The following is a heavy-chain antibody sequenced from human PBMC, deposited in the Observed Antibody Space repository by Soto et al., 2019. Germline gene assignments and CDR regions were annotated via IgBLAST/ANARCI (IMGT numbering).Heavy chain of an antibody. Sequence: EVQLVESGGGLIQPGGSLRLSCAASGFTFSSNDMNWVRQAPGKGLEWVSLLYSGGSTYYADSVKGRFTISRDNSKNTLYLQMSSLIAEDTAVYYCATSPLLPGAPWCQGTMVTVSS. D-gene: IGHD3-22*01. CDR1: GFTFSSND. J-gene: IGHJ3*01. CDR3: ATSPLLPGAP. V-gene: IGHV3-53*01. CDR2: LYSGGST.